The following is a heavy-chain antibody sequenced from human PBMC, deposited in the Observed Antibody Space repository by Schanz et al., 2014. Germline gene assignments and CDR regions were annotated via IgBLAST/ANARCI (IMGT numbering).Heavy chain of an antibody. Sequence: QVQLVQSGAEVKKPGASVKVSCKASGYTFTSYSMHWVRQAPGQGLEWMGRIISILGIPNYAQKSRGRGTFTADKSTSTAYMELSSLKSEDTAGYYCAKGPLGTSPWGQGTLVTVSS. CDR1: GYTFTSYS. V-gene: IGHV1-69*09. D-gene: IGHD5-12*01. J-gene: IGHJ5*02. CDR3: AKGPLGTSP. CDR2: IISILGIP.